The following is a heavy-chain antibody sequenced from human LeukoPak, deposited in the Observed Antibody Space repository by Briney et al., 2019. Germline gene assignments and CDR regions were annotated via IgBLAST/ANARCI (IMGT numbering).Heavy chain of an antibody. V-gene: IGHV3-48*03. CDR1: GFAFSSYE. CDR3: ATSLSSWFGPSAYY. D-gene: IGHD3-10*01. CDR2: ISGDGRAI. Sequence: GGSLRLSCVASGFAFSSYEMSWVRQAPGKGLEWVSFISGDGRAIHYADSVKGRFTISADNARNSVFLQMNSLRAEDTAVYYCATSLSSWFGPSAYYCGQGTLVTVSS. J-gene: IGHJ4*02.